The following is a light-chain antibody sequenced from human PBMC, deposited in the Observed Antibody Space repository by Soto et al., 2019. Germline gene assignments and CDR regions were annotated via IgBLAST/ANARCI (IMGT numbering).Light chain of an antibody. CDR3: CSYAGSSAYVL. V-gene: IGLV2-23*01. CDR2: EAT. J-gene: IGLJ3*02. CDR1: SPNIGGNY. Sequence: QSVVTQPPSASGTPGQRVTISCSGSSPNIGGNYVYWYQQYPGKAPKLIIYEATKRPSGVSNRFSGSKSGNAASLTITNLQADDEADYHCCSYAGSSAYVLFGGGTKLTVL.